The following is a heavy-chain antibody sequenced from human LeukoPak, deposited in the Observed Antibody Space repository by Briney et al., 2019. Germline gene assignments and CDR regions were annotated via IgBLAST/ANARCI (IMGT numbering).Heavy chain of an antibody. J-gene: IGHJ3*02. D-gene: IGHD6-13*01. V-gene: IGHV3-21*06. CDR3: ARASSSWWRDAFDI. Sequence: GGSLRLACAASGFTFSSYRMDWVSQVQGKGLEWVSSIRSSGNYIYYADSMKGRFTICRDNAKNSLYLQMNSLRAEDTAVYYCARASSSWWRDAFDIWGQGTMVTVSS. CDR2: IRSSGNYI. CDR1: GFTFSSYR.